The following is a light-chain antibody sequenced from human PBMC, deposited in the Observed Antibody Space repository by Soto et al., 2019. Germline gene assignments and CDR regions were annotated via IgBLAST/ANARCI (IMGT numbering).Light chain of an antibody. CDR1: NLGKKY. Sequence: SYELTQPPSVSVSPGRTASITCSGDNLGKKYVSWYQQKPGQAPVVAIYQDNKRPSGIPERISGSNSGNTATLTIGGTQAVDEADYYCQAWDSSIVLFGGGTKLTVL. CDR2: QDN. CDR3: QAWDSSIVL. J-gene: IGLJ2*01. V-gene: IGLV3-1*01.